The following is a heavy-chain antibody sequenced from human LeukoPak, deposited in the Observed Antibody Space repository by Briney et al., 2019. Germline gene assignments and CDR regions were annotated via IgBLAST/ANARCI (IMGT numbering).Heavy chain of an antibody. J-gene: IGHJ5*02. CDR1: GDSISSSSHS. Sequence: KSSEALSLTCTVSGDSISSSSHSWGWIRQPPGKGLEWTGSIYYTGTTYYNPSLKSRVTISVDTSKNQFSLKLSSVTAADTAVYYCAQSLGSSNWIGNWFDPWGQGTLVTVSS. CDR2: IYYTGTT. D-gene: IGHD6-13*01. V-gene: IGHV4-39*01. CDR3: AQSLGSSNWIGNWFDP.